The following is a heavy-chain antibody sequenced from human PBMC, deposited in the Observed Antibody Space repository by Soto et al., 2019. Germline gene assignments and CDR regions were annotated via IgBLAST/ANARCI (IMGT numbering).Heavy chain of an antibody. D-gene: IGHD1-20*01. CDR1: GGSISSYY. V-gene: IGHV4-59*01. J-gene: IGHJ4*02. Sequence: SETLSLTCTVSGGSISSYYWSWIRQPPGKGLEWIGYIYYSGSTNYNPSLKSRVTISVDTSKNQFSLKLSSVTAADTAVYYCARRYGRHFDYWGQGTLVTVSS. CDR2: IYYSGST. CDR3: ARRYGRHFDY.